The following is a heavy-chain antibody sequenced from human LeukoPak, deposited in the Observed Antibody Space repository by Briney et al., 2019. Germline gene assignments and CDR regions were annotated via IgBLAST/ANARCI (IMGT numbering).Heavy chain of an antibody. CDR1: GFTFDDYA. D-gene: IGHD5-18*01. CDR3: ATVSYGPLNAFDI. Sequence: GGSLRLSCAASGFTFDDYAMHWVRQAPGKGLEWVSGISWNSGSIGYADSVKGRFTISRGNAKNSLYLQMNSLRAEDTALYYCATVSYGPLNAFDIWGQGTMVTVSS. J-gene: IGHJ3*02. CDR2: ISWNSGSI. V-gene: IGHV3-9*01.